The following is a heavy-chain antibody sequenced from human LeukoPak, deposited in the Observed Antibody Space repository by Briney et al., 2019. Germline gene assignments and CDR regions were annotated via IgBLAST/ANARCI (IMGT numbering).Heavy chain of an antibody. Sequence: TTSETLSLTCTVSGGSISSSSYYWGWIRQPPGKGLEWIGSIYYSGSTYYNPSFKSRVTISVDTSKNQFSLKLSSVTAADTAVYYCARRDYFDYWGQGTLVTVSS. J-gene: IGHJ4*02. CDR1: GGSISSSSYY. CDR2: IYYSGST. CDR3: ARRDYFDY. V-gene: IGHV4-39*01.